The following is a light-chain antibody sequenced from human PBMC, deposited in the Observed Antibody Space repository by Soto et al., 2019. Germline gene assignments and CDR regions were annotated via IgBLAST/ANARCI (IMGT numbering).Light chain of an antibody. CDR1: QSVSSS. J-gene: IGKJ1*01. V-gene: IGKV3-15*01. Sequence: APAAWSIPNKERATLSCMASQSVSSSLAWYQQKPGQAPRVLIYGASTWATGIPDRFSGSGSGTEFTLTITSLQSEDFALYYCQEYETFPRPFGQGTKVDIK. CDR2: GAS. CDR3: QEYETFPRP.